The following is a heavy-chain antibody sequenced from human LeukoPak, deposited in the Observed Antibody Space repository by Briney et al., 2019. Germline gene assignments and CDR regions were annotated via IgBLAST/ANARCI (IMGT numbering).Heavy chain of an antibody. D-gene: IGHD4-17*01. CDR2: IIPIFGTA. V-gene: IGHV1-69*05. CDR3: AREAGNYGDYDYDY. CDR1: GGTFISYA. J-gene: IGHJ4*02. Sequence: ASVKVSCKASGGTFISYAISWVRQARGQGLEWMGRIIPIFGTANYAQKFQGRVTITTDESTTTAYMELSSLRSEDTAVYYCAREAGNYGDYDYDYWGQGTLVTVSS.